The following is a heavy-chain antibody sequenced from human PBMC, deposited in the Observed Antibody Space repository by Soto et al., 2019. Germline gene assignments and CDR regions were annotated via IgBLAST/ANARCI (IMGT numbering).Heavy chain of an antibody. V-gene: IGHV4-39*01. Sequence: QLQLQESGPGLVKPSETLSLTCTVSGGSISSSSYYWGWIRQPPGKGLEWIGSIYYSGSTYYNPSLKSRVTIAVDTSKTQFSLKLRSVTAAETAVYYCASHRRGIAAFDPWGQGTLVTVSS. CDR3: ASHRRGIAAFDP. D-gene: IGHD6-13*01. CDR1: GGSISSSSYY. J-gene: IGHJ5*02. CDR2: IYYSGST.